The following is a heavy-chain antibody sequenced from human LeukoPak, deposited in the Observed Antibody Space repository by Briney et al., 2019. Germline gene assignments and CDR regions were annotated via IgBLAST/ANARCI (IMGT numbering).Heavy chain of an antibody. CDR1: GGSISSYY. Sequence: PSETLSLTCTVSGGSISSYYWSWIRQPPGKGLEWIGYIYYSGSTNYNPSLKSRVTISVDTSKNQFSLKLSSVTAADTAVYYCARDFSMDTAMVIGYWGQGTLVTVSS. J-gene: IGHJ4*02. V-gene: IGHV4-59*01. CDR3: ARDFSMDTAMVIGY. CDR2: IYYSGST. D-gene: IGHD5-18*01.